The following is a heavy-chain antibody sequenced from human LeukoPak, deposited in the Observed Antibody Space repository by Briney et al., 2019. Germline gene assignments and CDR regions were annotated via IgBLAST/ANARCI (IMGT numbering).Heavy chain of an antibody. CDR3: GARRAFDI. Sequence: SETLSLTCAVYGGSFSGYYWSWIRQPPGKGLEWIGEINHSGSTNYNPSLKSRVTISVDRSKNQFSLKLSSVTAADTAVYYCGARRAFDIWGQGTMVTVSS. J-gene: IGHJ3*02. CDR1: GGSFSGYY. D-gene: IGHD6-6*01. CDR2: INHSGST. V-gene: IGHV4-34*01.